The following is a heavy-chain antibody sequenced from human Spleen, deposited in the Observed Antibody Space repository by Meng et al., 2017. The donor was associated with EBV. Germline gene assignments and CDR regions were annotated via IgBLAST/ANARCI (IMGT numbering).Heavy chain of an antibody. D-gene: IGHD4/OR15-4a*01. V-gene: IGHV4-4*02. CDR1: GGSISSNNW. J-gene: IGHJ4*02. CDR2: IYHSGST. Sequence: QVQLQGRGQGPRKPAGTLSLTCVVCGGSISSNNWWSWVRQPPGKGLEWIGDIYHSGSTSYSPSLKSRVTMSLDKSTNQFSLNLTSVTAADTAVYYCARSYNAYATYFLDYWGQGTLVTASS. CDR3: ARSYNAYATYFLDY.